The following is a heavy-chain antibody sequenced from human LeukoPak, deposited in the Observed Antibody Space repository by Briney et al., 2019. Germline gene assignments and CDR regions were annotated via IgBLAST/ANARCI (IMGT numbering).Heavy chain of an antibody. CDR2: IYPGDSDT. V-gene: IGHV5-51*01. CDR3: ARLPYSSSWYVFFDY. J-gene: IGHJ4*02. Sequence: GESLKISCKGSGYSFTSYWIGWVRQMPGKGLEWMWPIYPGDSDTRYSPSFQGQVTISADKSTSTTYLQWSSLKASDTAMYYCARLPYSSSWYVFFDYWGQGTLVTVSS. CDR1: GYSFTSYW. D-gene: IGHD6-13*01.